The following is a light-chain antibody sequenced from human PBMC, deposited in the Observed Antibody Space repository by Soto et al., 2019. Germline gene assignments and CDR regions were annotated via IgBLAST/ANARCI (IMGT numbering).Light chain of an antibody. Sequence: IQVTQSPSSLTASIGERVTITCRASQSVGNRLNWYQQKPGKAPNLLIYDATDLQTGVPSRFRGSGSGTDFTLTISSLHPEDFATYYCQHTFSTPPYTFGQGTSLDMK. CDR2: DAT. V-gene: IGKV1-39*01. J-gene: IGKJ2*01. CDR1: QSVGNR. CDR3: QHTFSTPPYT.